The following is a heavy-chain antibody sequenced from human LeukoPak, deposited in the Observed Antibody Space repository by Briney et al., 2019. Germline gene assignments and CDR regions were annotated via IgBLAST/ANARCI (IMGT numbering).Heavy chain of an antibody. J-gene: IGHJ4*02. CDR3: ARGVVVITTFDY. CDR1: GFTFSSYE. CDR2: ISSSGSTI. D-gene: IGHD3-22*01. V-gene: IGHV3-48*03. Sequence: GGSLRLSCAASGFTFSSYEMNWVRQAPGKGLEWVSYISSSGSTIYYADSAKGRFTISRDNAKNSLYLQMNSLRAEDTAVYYCARGVVVITTFDYWGQGTLVTVSS.